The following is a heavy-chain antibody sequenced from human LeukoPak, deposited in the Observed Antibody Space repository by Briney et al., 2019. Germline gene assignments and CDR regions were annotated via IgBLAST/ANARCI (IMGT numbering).Heavy chain of an antibody. Sequence: PGGSLRLSCAASGFTFSNAWMNWVRQAPGKGLEWVSGISWNSGSIGYAGSVKGRFTISRDNAKNSLYLQVNSLRAEDTALYYCAKARGGGNGLGFDCWGQGTLVTVSS. D-gene: IGHD4-23*01. V-gene: IGHV3-9*01. CDR3: AKARGGGNGLGFDC. J-gene: IGHJ4*02. CDR2: ISWNSGSI. CDR1: GFTFSNAW.